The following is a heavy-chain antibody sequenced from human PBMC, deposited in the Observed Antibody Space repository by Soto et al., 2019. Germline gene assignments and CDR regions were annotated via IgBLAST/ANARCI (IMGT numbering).Heavy chain of an antibody. CDR2: IYYSGST. CDR1: GGSISSYY. Sequence: QVQLQESGPGLVKPSETLSLTCTVSGGSISSYYWSWIRQPPGKGLEWIGYIYYSGSTNYNPSLPSRVTISVDTSKNQFSLKLSSVTAADTAVYYCARLVWSYGTWFDPWGQGTLVPVS. CDR3: ARLVWSYGTWFDP. V-gene: IGHV4-59*08. D-gene: IGHD5-18*01. J-gene: IGHJ5*02.